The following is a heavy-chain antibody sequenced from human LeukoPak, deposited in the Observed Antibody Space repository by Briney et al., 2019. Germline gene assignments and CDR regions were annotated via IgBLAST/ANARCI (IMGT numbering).Heavy chain of an antibody. CDR1: GFTVSNDY. J-gene: IGHJ4*02. V-gene: IGHV3-66*01. Sequence: GGSLRLSCAASGFTVSNDYMSWVRQVPGKGLEWVSVIFSGGTTYYADSVKGRFTISRDNSKNTLYLQMDSLRAEDTAVYYCARASPQKLGYFDYWGQGTLVTVSS. D-gene: IGHD3-16*01. CDR3: ARASPQKLGYFDY. CDR2: IFSGGTT.